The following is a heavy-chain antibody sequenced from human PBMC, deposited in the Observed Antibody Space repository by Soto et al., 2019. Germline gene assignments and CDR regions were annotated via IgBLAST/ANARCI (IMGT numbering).Heavy chain of an antibody. V-gene: IGHV4-30-2*01. J-gene: IGHJ4*02. D-gene: IGHD4-17*01. CDR1: GGSISSGGYS. Sequence: PSETLSLTCAVSGGSISSGGYSWSWIRQPPGKGLEWIGYIYHSGSTYYNPSLKSRVTISVDRSKNQFSLKLSSVTAADTAVYYCARGRGGDYRSRYFDYWGQGTLVTVSS. CDR2: IYHSGST. CDR3: ARGRGGDYRSRYFDY.